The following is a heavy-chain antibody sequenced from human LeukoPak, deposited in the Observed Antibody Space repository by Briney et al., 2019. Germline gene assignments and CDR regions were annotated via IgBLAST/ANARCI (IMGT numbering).Heavy chain of an antibody. V-gene: IGHV1-69*05. J-gene: IGHJ3*02. CDR3: ARKARDYCSGGSCYPLSTKGAFDI. CDR1: GGTFSSYA. CDR2: IIPIFGTA. Sequence: SVKVSSKASGGTFSSYAISWVRQAPGQGLEWMGGIIPIFGTANYAQKFQGRVTITTDESASTAYMELSSLRSEDTAVYYCARKARDYCSGGSCYPLSTKGAFDIWGQGTMVTVSS. D-gene: IGHD2-15*01.